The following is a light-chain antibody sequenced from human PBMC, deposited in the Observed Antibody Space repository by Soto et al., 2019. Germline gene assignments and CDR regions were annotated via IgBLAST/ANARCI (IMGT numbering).Light chain of an antibody. CDR1: SSDVGGYNY. J-gene: IGLJ1*01. Sequence: QSVLTQPAPVSGSPGQSITISCTGTSSDVGGYNYVSWYQQHPGKAPKLMIYEVSNRPSGGSNRFSGSKSGNTASLTISGLQAEDEADYYCSSYTSSSRYVFGTGTKVTVL. CDR3: SSYTSSSRYV. V-gene: IGLV2-14*01. CDR2: EVS.